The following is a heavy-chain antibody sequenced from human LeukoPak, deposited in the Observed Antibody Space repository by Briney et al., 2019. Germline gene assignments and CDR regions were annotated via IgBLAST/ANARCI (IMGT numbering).Heavy chain of an antibody. J-gene: IGHJ4*02. Sequence: PGGSLRLSCAASGFTFSSYAIHWVHQAPGKGLEWVAVISYDGSNKYYADSVKGRFTISRDNSKNTLYLQMNSLRAEDTAVYYCARDKTSYDSSGYYYWGQGTLVTVSS. CDR2: ISYDGSNK. CDR3: ARDKTSYDSSGYYY. CDR1: GFTFSSYA. D-gene: IGHD3-22*01. V-gene: IGHV3-30*04.